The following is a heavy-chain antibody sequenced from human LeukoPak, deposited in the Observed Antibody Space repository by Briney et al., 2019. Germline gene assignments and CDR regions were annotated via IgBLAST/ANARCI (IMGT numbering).Heavy chain of an antibody. Sequence: SETLSLTCTVSGGSISSYYWSWIRQPAGKGLEWIGRIYTSGSTNYNPSLKSRVTMSVDTSKNQFSLKLSSVTAADTAVYYCAGDLLEAGYDFWGGFPGGPSYYYYMDVWGKGTTVTVSS. CDR2: IYTSGST. CDR1: GGSISSYY. J-gene: IGHJ6*03. D-gene: IGHD3-3*01. CDR3: AGDLLEAGYDFWGGFPGGPSYYYYMDV. V-gene: IGHV4-4*07.